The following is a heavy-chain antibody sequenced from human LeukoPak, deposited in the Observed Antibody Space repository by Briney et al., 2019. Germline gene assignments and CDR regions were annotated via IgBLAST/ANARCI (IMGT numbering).Heavy chain of an antibody. V-gene: IGHV4-34*01. J-gene: IGHJ4*02. CDR1: GGSFGVYY. D-gene: IGHD2-15*01. CDR2: INHSGST. Sequence: SETLSLTCAVYGGSFGVYYWGSIRHPPGKGLEWIGEINHSGSTNYTPSLKSRVTISVDTSKNQCSLKLSSVTAADTAVYYCARGLRGSRFDYWGPGTPVTAS. CDR3: ARGLRGSRFDY.